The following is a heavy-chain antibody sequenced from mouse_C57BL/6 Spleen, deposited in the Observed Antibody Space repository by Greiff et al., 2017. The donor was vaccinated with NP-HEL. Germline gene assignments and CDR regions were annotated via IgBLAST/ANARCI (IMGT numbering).Heavy chain of an antibody. CDR1: GFTFSSYA. J-gene: IGHJ1*03. CDR3: ARIIVPYWYFDV. V-gene: IGHV5-4*03. CDR2: ISDGGSYT. D-gene: IGHD2-5*01. Sequence: EVKLVESGGGLVKPGGSLKLSCAASGFTFSSYAMSWVRQTPEKRLEWVATISDGGSYTYYPDNVKGRFTISRDNAKNNLYLQMSHLKSEDTAMYYCARIIVPYWYFDVWGTGTTVTVSS.